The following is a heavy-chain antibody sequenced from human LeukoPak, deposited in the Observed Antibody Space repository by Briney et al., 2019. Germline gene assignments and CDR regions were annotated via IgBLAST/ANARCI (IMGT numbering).Heavy chain of an antibody. CDR3: ARASSGYYDDAFDI. CDR2: IIPIFGTA. V-gene: IGHV1-69*13. D-gene: IGHD3-22*01. J-gene: IGHJ3*02. CDR1: GGTFSSYA. Sequence: SVKVSCKASGGTFSSYAISWVRQAPGQGLEWMGGIIPIFGTANYAQKFQGRVTITADESTSTAYMELSSLSSEDTAVYYCARASSGYYDDAFDIWGQGTMVTVSS.